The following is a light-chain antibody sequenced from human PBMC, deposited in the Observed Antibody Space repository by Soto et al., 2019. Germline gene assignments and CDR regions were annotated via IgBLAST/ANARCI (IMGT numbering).Light chain of an antibody. CDR3: QQYGNSGT. J-gene: IGKJ1*01. Sequence: LTQSPGNMSMTPGQRATLSCRASQSVSNNYLAWYQQKPDQAPRLLIYGASNKTTGIPDRFSGSGSGTDFTLTISILEPEDLAVYYCQQYGNSGTFGQGTKVDI. CDR2: GAS. V-gene: IGKV3-20*01. CDR1: QSVSNNY.